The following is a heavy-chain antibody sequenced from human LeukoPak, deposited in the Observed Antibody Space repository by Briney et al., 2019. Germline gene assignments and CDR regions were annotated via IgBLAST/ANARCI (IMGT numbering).Heavy chain of an antibody. CDR2: IYYSGST. V-gene: IGHV4-59*08. CDR1: GGSISSYY. Sequence: SETLSLTCTVSGGSISSYYWSWIRQPPGKGLEWIGYIYYSGSTNYNPSLKSRVTISVDTSKNQFSLKLSSVTAVDTAVYYCARLPYYYGSGRSYYYGMDVWGQGTTVTVSS. J-gene: IGHJ6*02. CDR3: ARLPYYYGSGRSYYYGMDV. D-gene: IGHD3-10*01.